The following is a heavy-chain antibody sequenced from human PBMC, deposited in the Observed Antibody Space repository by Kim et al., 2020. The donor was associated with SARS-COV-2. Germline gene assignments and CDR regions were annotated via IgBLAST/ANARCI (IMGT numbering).Heavy chain of an antibody. Sequence: PSLKSRVTISVDTSKNQFSLRLSSVTAADTAVYYCARHSGWELPFGAFDMWGQGTMVTVSS. CDR3: ARHSGWELPFGAFDM. J-gene: IGHJ3*02. D-gene: IGHD1-26*01. V-gene: IGHV4-59*08.